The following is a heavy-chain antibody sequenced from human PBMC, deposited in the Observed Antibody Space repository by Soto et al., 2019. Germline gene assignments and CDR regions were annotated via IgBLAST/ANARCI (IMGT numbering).Heavy chain of an antibody. V-gene: IGHV3-23*01. CDR2: ISGSGGST. CDR1: GFTFSSYA. Sequence: PGGSLRLSCAASGFTFSSYAMSWVRQAPGKGLEWVSAISGSGGSTYYADSVKGRFTISRDNSKNTLYLQMNSLRAEDTAVYYCAKDGYYYGSGSFIYYYYCGMDVWGQGTTVTVSS. J-gene: IGHJ6*02. D-gene: IGHD3-10*01. CDR3: AKDGYYYGSGSFIYYYYCGMDV.